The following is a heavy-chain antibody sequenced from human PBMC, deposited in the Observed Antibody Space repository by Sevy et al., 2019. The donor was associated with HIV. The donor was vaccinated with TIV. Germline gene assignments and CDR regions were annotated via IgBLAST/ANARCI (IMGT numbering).Heavy chain of an antibody. CDR1: GASITSYY. D-gene: IGHD3-22*01. CDR2: VYHSGAT. J-gene: IGHJ2*01. Sequence: SETLSLTCAVSGASITSYYWNWIRQSPGKGLEWIAYVYHSGATSHNPSLKSRVSISLDTSRKQFSLTLYSVTAADTAIYYCARVRRRPPVVDSNWYFDVWGRGTLVTVSS. V-gene: IGHV4-59*12. CDR3: ARVRRRPPVVDSNWYFDV.